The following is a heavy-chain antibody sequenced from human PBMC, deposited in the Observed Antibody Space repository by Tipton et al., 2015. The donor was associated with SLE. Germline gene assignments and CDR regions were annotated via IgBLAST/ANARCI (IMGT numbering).Heavy chain of an antibody. CDR3: ARAEGSWDAFDI. J-gene: IGHJ3*02. V-gene: IGHV4-59*01. D-gene: IGHD2-15*01. CDR1: GGSISSYY. Sequence: TLSLTYTVSGGSISSYYWSWIRQPPGRGLEWIGYIYYSGSTNYNPSLKSRVTISVDTSKNQFSLKLSSVTAADTAVYYCARAEGSWDAFDIWGQGTMVTVSS. CDR2: IYYSGST.